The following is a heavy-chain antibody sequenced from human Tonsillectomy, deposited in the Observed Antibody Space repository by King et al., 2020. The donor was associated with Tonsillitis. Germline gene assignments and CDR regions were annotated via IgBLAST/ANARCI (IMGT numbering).Heavy chain of an antibody. J-gene: IGHJ4*02. D-gene: IGHD6-19*01. CDR3: ARDSRSSGWFFFDY. CDR1: GGSISSYY. V-gene: IGHV4-59*01. CDR2: IYYSGST. Sequence: QLQESGPGLVKPSETLSLTCTVSGGSISSYYWSWIRQPPGKGLEWIGYIYYSGSTNYNPSLKSRVTISVDTSKNQFSQKLSSVTAADTAVYYCARDSRSSGWFFFDYWGQGTLVTVSS.